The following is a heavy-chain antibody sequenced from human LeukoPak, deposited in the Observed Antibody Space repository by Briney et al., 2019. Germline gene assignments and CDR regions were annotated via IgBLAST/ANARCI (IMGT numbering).Heavy chain of an antibody. J-gene: IGHJ4*02. CDR3: ARGDPRYYDILTGYYMTLPYYFDY. Sequence: PGNSLRLSCAASGFSLSTYGIHWVRQAPGKGLEWVAVIWNDGSKEKYADSVKGRFTISRDISKNTLYLQMHSLRAEDTAVYFCARGDPRYYDILTGYYMTLPYYFDYWGQGTLVTVSS. D-gene: IGHD3-9*01. CDR2: IWNDGSKE. CDR1: GFSLSTYG. V-gene: IGHV3-33*01.